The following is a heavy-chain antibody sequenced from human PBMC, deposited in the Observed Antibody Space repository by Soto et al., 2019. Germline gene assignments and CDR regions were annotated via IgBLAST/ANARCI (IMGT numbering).Heavy chain of an antibody. CDR3: ARVGVDTAMVGDYWYFDL. Sequence: QVQLVQSGAEVKKPGSSVKVSCKASGGTFSSYAISWVRQAPGQGLEWMGGIIPIFGTANYAQKFQGRVTITAEESTSTAYMELSSLRSEDTAVYYCARVGVDTAMVGDYWYFDLWGRGTLVTVSS. V-gene: IGHV1-69*12. CDR1: GGTFSSYA. CDR2: IIPIFGTA. J-gene: IGHJ2*01. D-gene: IGHD5-18*01.